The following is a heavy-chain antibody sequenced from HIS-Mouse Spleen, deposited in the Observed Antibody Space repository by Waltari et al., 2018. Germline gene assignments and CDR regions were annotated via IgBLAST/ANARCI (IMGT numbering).Heavy chain of an antibody. CDR1: GYSISSGYY. V-gene: IGHV4-38-2*02. Sequence: QVQLQESGPGLVKPSETLSLTCTVSGYSISSGYYWGWIRQHPGKGLEWIGSIHHSGATDHNPSLKSRGTISVDTSESLCSLKLSSVTAADTAVYYCAREPHLQLELAFDIWGQGTMVTVSS. J-gene: IGHJ3*02. CDR2: IHHSGAT. D-gene: IGHD1-1*01. CDR3: AREPHLQLELAFDI.